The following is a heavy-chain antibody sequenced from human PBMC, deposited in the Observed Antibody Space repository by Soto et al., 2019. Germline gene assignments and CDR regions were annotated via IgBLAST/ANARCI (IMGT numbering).Heavy chain of an antibody. CDR1: GGIFGSHG. V-gene: IGHV1-69*01. CDR3: VRDRRIYYSDPHDEFVASDYEV. CDR2: FIPIFRTL. D-gene: IGHD3-22*01. Sequence: QVQLIQSDAEVKKPGSSVRVSCTASGGIFGSHGFSWVRQAPGQRLEWVGGFIPIFRTLTYTEKFQARVRIAADESTNTVYMDLSSLTSEDTAVDYCVRDRRIYYSDPHDEFVASDYEVWGQGTMVSVSS. J-gene: IGHJ3*01.